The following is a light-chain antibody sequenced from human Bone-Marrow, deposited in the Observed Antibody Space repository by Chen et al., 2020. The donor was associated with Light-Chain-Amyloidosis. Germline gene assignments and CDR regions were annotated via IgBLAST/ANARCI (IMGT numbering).Light chain of an antibody. CDR2: RDT. CDR3: QSADSSGTYEVI. V-gene: IGLV3-25*03. J-gene: IGLJ2*01. CDR1: DLPTKY. Sequence: SYELTQPPSVSVSPGQTARITCSGDDLPTKYAYWYQQKPGQAPVLVIHRDTERPSGISERFSGSSSGTTVTLTISGVQAEDEAHYNCQSADSSGTYEVIFGGGTKLTVL.